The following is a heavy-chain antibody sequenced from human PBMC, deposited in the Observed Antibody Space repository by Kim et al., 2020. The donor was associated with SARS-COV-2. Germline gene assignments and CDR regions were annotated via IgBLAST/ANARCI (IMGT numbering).Heavy chain of an antibody. CDR2: MNPNSGNT. CDR3: ARDSGYLALYYYYYYGMDV. J-gene: IGHJ6*02. D-gene: IGHD3-22*01. Sequence: ASVKVSCKASGYTFTSYDINWVRQATGQGLEWMGWMNPNSGNTGYAQKFQGRVTMTRNTSISTAYMELSSLRSEDTAVYYCARDSGYLALYYYYYYGMDVWGQGTTVTVSS. V-gene: IGHV1-8*01. CDR1: GYTFTSYD.